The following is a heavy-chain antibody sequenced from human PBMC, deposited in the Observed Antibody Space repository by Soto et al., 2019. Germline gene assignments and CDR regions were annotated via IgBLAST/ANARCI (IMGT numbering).Heavy chain of an antibody. CDR2: ISSDGKTT. Sequence: GGSLRLSCAASGFTVSSNYMSWVRQAPGKGLEWVGVISSDGKTTYYADSVKVRFTISRDTSKNTLYLQMYSLRREDTAVYYCAKEIAVAGHLDYWGQGPLVTVSS. V-gene: IGHV3-30*18. D-gene: IGHD6-19*01. CDR3: AKEIAVAGHLDY. J-gene: IGHJ4*01. CDR1: GFTVSSNY.